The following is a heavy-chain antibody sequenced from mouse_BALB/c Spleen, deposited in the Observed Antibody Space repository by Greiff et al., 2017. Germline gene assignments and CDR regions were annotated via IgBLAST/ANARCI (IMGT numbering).Heavy chain of an antibody. Sequence: QVQLKESGPGLVAPSQSLSITCTVSGFSLTSYGVHWVRQPPGKGLEWLGVIWAGGSTNYKSALMSRLSISKDNSKGQVFLKMNSLQTDDTAMYYCARAILYDPMDYWGQGTSVTVSA. CDR2: IWAGGST. D-gene: IGHD2-3*01. CDR1: GFSLTSYG. V-gene: IGHV2-9*02. CDR3: ARAILYDPMDY. J-gene: IGHJ4*01.